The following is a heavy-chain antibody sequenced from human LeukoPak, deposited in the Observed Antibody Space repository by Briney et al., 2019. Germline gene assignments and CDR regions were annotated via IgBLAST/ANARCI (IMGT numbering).Heavy chain of an antibody. Sequence: GASVKVSCKASGYTFTGYYMHWVRQAPGQGLEWMGWINPNSGGTNYAQKFQGRVTMTRDTSISTAYMELSRLRPDDTAVYYCARDTPELYYYMDVWGKGTTVTVSS. CDR3: ARDTPELYYYMDV. D-gene: IGHD2-15*01. J-gene: IGHJ6*03. CDR2: INPNSGGT. V-gene: IGHV1-2*02. CDR1: GYTFTGYY.